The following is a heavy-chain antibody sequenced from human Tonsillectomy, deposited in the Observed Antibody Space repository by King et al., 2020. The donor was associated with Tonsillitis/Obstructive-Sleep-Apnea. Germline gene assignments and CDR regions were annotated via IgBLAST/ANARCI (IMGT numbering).Heavy chain of an antibody. J-gene: IGHJ3*02. CDR3: AKSGAVAGSDDAFDI. Sequence: VQLVESGGGLVQPGGSLRLSCTASGFTFSSYAMTWVRQAPGKGLDWVSTLSGTSRSTYYADSVKGRFTISRDNSKNTLYLQMNRLRAEDTAVYYCAKSGAVAGSDDAFDIWGQGTMVTVSS. D-gene: IGHD6-19*01. CDR2: LSGTSRST. V-gene: IGHV3-23*04. CDR1: GFTFSSYA.